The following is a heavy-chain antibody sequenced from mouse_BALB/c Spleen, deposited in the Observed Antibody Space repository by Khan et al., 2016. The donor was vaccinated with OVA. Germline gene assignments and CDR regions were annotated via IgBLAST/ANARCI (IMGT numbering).Heavy chain of an antibody. CDR3: TSHLTGSFAY. CDR1: GFTFSNYG. Sequence: EVELVESGGDLVKPGGSLKLSCAASGFTFSNYGMSWVRQTPDKRLEWVATISSDGTYPYYPDSVKGRFTISRNNAKNTLYMQMSSLKSEDTDMYYCTSHLTGSFAYWGQGTLVTVSA. J-gene: IGHJ3*01. V-gene: IGHV5-6*01. CDR2: ISSDGTYP. D-gene: IGHD4-1*01.